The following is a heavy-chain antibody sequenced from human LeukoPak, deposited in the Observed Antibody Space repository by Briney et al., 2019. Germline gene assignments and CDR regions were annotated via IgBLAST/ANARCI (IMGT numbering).Heavy chain of an antibody. Sequence: GASVKVSCKASGGTFSSYAISWVRQAPGQGLEWMGGIIPIYRTANYAQKFQGRVTITTDESTSTAYMELSSLRSEDTAVYYCAREVSGYCTNGVCLNWFDPWGQGTLVTVSS. CDR1: GGTFSSYA. CDR3: AREVSGYCTNGVCLNWFDP. V-gene: IGHV1-69*05. J-gene: IGHJ5*02. D-gene: IGHD2-8*01. CDR2: IIPIYRTA.